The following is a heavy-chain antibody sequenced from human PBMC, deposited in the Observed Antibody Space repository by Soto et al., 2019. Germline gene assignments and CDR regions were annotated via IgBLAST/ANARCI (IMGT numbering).Heavy chain of an antibody. J-gene: IGHJ4*02. CDR3: AREGFSGYEALDY. Sequence: QVHLPESGPGLLKPSETLSLTCSVSGGPIRSYYLSWVRQAPGKGLEWIAYIAYTGITGYNPSLRSRVTISGDTSQNVFSLKMTSVTAADTAVYYCAREGFSGYEALDYWGQGILVTVSS. CDR1: GGPIRSYY. CDR2: IAYTGIT. V-gene: IGHV4-59*01. D-gene: IGHD5-12*01.